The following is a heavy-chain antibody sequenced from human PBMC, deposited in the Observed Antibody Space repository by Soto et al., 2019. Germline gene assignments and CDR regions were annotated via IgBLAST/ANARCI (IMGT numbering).Heavy chain of an antibody. V-gene: IGHV5-51*01. D-gene: IGHD5-12*01. J-gene: IGHJ6*02. CDR2: IYPGDSDT. CDR3: ARRGYDYVTHYYGMDV. CDR1: GYSFTSYW. Sequence: PGESLKISCKGSGYSFTSYWIGWVRQMPGKGLEWMGIIYPGDSDTRYSPSFQGQVTISADKSISTAYLQWSSLKASDTAMYYCARRGYDYVTHYYGMDVWGQATTVTVS.